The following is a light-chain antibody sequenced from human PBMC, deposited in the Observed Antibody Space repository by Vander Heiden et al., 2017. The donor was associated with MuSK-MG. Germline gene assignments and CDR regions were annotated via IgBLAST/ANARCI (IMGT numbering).Light chain of an antibody. CDR1: SSDVGSYNL. V-gene: IGLV2-23*02. Sequence: QSALSQPASVSGSPGQSITISCTGTSSDVGSYNLVSWYQQHPGKAPILMIFDVSKRPSGVSNRFSGSKSGNTASLTISGLQAEDEADDYCCSYAGSSTVVFGGGTNLTVL. CDR2: DVS. CDR3: CSYAGSSTVV. J-gene: IGLJ3*02.